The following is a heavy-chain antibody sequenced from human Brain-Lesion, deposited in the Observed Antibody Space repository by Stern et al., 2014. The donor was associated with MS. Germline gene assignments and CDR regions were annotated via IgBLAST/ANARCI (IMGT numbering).Heavy chain of an antibody. Sequence: QLQLQESGPGPVKPSQTLSLSCTVSGGSISSGGYYWSWIRQPAGKGLAWIGRIFNSGSTSYNPSLKSRVTISIDTSKNQFSLRLNSMTAADTAVYYCARGRVVPGFQYYATDVWGQGTTVIVSS. V-gene: IGHV4-61*02. D-gene: IGHD2-2*01. CDR3: ARGRVVPGFQYYATDV. CDR1: GGSISSGGYY. J-gene: IGHJ6*02. CDR2: IFNSGST.